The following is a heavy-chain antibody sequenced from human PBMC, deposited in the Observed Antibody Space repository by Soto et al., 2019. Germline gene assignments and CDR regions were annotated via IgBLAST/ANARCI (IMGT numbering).Heavy chain of an antibody. J-gene: IGHJ4*02. CDR3: ARAHVRGYSGYEIDY. D-gene: IGHD5-12*01. CDR2: INPNSGGT. V-gene: IGHV1-2*04. CDR1: GYTFTGYY. Sequence: ASVKVSCKASGYTFTGYYMHWVRQAPGQGLEWMGWINPNSGGTNYAQKFQGWVTMTRDTSISTAYMELSRLRSDDTSVYYCARAHVRGYSGYEIDYWGPGTLVTVS.